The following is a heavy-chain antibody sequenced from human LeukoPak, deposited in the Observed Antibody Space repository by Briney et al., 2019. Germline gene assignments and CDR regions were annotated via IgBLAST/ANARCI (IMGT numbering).Heavy chain of an antibody. Sequence: GGSLRLPCAASGFTFSSYWMHWVRQAPGKGLVWVSRINSDGSSTSYADSVKGRFTISGDNAKNTLYLQMNSLRAEDTAVYYCARDNLYGSGSYYNFDYWGQGTLVTVSS. CDR1: GFTFSSYW. D-gene: IGHD3-10*01. J-gene: IGHJ4*02. CDR3: ARDNLYGSGSYYNFDY. CDR2: INSDGSST. V-gene: IGHV3-74*01.